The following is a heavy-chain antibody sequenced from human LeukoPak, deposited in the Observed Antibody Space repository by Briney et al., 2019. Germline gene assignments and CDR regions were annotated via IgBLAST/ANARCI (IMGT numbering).Heavy chain of an antibody. CDR3: ARDAYYYDSSGYYENWYFDL. V-gene: IGHV3-33*01. J-gene: IGHJ2*01. CDR1: GFTFSSYG. Sequence: PGGSLRLSCAASGFTFSSYGMHWVRQAPGKGLEWVAVIWYDGSNKYYADSVKGRFTISRDNSKNTLYLQMNSLRAEDTAVYYCARDAYYYDSSGYYENWYFDLWGRGTLVTISS. CDR2: IWYDGSNK. D-gene: IGHD3-22*01.